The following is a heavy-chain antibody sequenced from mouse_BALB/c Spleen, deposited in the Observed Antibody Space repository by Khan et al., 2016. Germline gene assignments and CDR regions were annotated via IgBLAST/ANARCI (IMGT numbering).Heavy chain of an antibody. J-gene: IGHJ4*01. V-gene: IGHV1-77*01. Sequence: QVQLKQSGTELPRPGASVKLSCKASGYTFTDYYLHWVKQRTGQGLEWIGEIFPGSGINYYNEKFKGKASLTADTSSSTAYMQLSSLTSEDSAVYFCARSYYGYFAMDYWGHGASVTVSS. CDR2: IFPGSGIN. CDR1: GYTFTDYY. D-gene: IGHD1-2*01. CDR3: ARSYYGYFAMDY.